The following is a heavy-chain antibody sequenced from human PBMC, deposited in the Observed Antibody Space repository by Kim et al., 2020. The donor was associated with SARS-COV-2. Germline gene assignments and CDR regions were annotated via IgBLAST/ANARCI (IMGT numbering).Heavy chain of an antibody. CDR2: IYYSGST. J-gene: IGHJ4*02. CDR3: ARTPAAMGLYYFDY. V-gene: IGHV4-39*01. Sequence: SETLSLTCTVSGGSISSSSYYWGWIRQPPGKGLEWIGSIYYSGSTYYNPSLKSRVTISVDTSKNQFSLKLSSVTAADTAVYYCARTPAAMGLYYFDYWGQGTLVTVSS. CDR1: GGSISSSSYY. D-gene: IGHD2-2*01.